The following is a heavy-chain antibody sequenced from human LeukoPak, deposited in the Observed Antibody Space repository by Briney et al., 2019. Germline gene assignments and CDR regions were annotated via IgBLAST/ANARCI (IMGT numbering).Heavy chain of an antibody. J-gene: IGHJ4*02. CDR1: GFTVGSNY. CDR3: ARSPVDFDY. CDR2: IYSGGDT. V-gene: IGHV3-53*01. Sequence: GGSLRLSCAPSGFTVGSNYMSWVRQAPGKGLEWVSVIYSGGDTYYADSVKGRFTISRDNSKNTLYLQMNSLRAEDTAVYYCARSPVDFDYWGQGTLVTVSS.